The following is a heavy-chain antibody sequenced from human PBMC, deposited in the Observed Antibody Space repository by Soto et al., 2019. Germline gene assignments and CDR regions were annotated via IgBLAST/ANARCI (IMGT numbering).Heavy chain of an antibody. CDR1: GFTFSSYA. Sequence: EVQLLESGGGLVQPGGSLRLSCAASGFTFSSYAMNWVRQAPGKGLEWLSSISGTGGGTYYPDSVKGRFTISRDNYENTVYLQMNSLRVEDTAVYYWAKEEDGSGYDPFFDYWGRGILVSVS. D-gene: IGHD5-12*01. J-gene: IGHJ4*02. V-gene: IGHV3-23*01. CDR3: AKEEDGSGYDPFFDY. CDR2: ISGTGGGT.